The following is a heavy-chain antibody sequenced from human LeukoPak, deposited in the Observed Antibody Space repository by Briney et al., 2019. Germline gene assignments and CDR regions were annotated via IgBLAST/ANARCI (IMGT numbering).Heavy chain of an antibody. D-gene: IGHD6-13*01. V-gene: IGHV1-18*01. CDR1: GYTFTSYG. CDR2: ISAYNGNT. CDR3: ARVFSSWCYYGMDV. Sequence: ASVKVSCKASGYTFTSYGISWVRQAPGQGLEWMGWISAYNGNTNYAQKLQGRVSMTTDTSTSTAYMELRSLRSDDTAVYYCARVFSSWCYYGMDVWGQGTTVTVS. J-gene: IGHJ6*02.